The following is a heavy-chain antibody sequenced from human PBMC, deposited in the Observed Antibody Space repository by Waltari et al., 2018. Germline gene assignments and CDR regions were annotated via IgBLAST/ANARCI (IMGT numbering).Heavy chain of an antibody. J-gene: IGHJ4*02. Sequence: QVQLVESGGGVVHPGGSLRLSCAASGFPFSTYAVHWVRQAPGKGLAWVAVISYGGSIKYNADSVEGRFTISRDNARNTMSLQMNSLTTEDTAVYYCARGGLEWFGELFDYWGQGTLVTVSS. V-gene: IGHV3-30*01. CDR3: ARGGLEWFGELFDY. D-gene: IGHD3-10*01. CDR2: ISYGGSIK. CDR1: GFPFSTYA.